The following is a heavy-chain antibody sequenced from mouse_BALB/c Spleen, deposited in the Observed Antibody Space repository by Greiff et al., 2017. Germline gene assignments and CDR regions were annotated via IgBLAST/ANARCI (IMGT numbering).Heavy chain of an antibody. J-gene: IGHJ3*01. CDR2: ISSGSSTI. V-gene: IGHV5-17*02. D-gene: IGHD2-4*01. CDR1: GFTFSSFG. CDR3: AREGDDYLGWFAY. Sequence: EVHLVESGGGLVQPGGSRKLSCAASGFTFSSFGMHWVRQAPEKGLEWVAYISSGSSTIYYADTVKGRFTISRDNPKNTLFLQMTSLRSEDTAMYYCAREGDDYLGWFAYWGQGTLVTVSA.